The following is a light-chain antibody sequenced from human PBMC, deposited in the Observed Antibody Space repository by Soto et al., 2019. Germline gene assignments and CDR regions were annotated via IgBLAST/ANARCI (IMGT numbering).Light chain of an antibody. CDR1: QSLSSN. CDR2: CAS. CDR3: QQYNNWPRT. J-gene: IGKJ1*01. V-gene: IGKV3-15*01. Sequence: EFVLTQSPGSLSLWPGERDSLXCRASQSLSSNIVWYQQKPGESPRLLIYCASTRAQGLPARFSGSGSVTEFTRPISSRQSEDFAVYYGQQYNNWPRTFGQGTKVDIK.